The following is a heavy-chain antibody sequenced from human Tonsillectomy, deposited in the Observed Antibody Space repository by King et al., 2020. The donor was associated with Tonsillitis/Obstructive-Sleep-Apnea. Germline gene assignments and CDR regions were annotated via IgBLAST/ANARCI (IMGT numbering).Heavy chain of an antibody. J-gene: IGHJ4*02. CDR3: ARGTWLQLASD. CDR1: GYSLTNFW. Sequence: QLVQSGPEVKKPGESLKISCKASGYSLTNFWIAWVRQMPGKGLEWVAIIYPGDSDARYSPSFQGHVTIPADKSISTAYLQWNSLKASDTGMYYCARGTWLQLASDWGLGTLVTVSS. V-gene: IGHV5-51*03. CDR2: IYPGDSDA. D-gene: IGHD5-24*01.